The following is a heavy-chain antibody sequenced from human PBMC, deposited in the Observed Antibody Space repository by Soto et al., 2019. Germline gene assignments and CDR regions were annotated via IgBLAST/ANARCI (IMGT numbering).Heavy chain of an antibody. J-gene: IGHJ6*02. V-gene: IGHV5-51*01. CDR3: ARHGIAGSGSYYMAYYYGMDV. CDR1: GYNFTNYW. D-gene: IGHD3-10*01. Sequence: GESLKISCKGSGYNFTNYWIGWVRLMPGKGLESMGIIYPGDSDTRYSPSFQGQVTISADKSISTAYLQWSSLKASDTAMYYCARHGIAGSGSYYMAYYYGMDVWGQGTTVTVSS. CDR2: IYPGDSDT.